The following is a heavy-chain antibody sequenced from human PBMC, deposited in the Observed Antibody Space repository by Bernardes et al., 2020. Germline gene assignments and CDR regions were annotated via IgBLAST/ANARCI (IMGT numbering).Heavy chain of an antibody. CDR1: GGSFSGYY. J-gene: IGHJ6*02. CDR3: AGSTVTTLASWGYYYNGMDV. V-gene: IGHV4-34*01. D-gene: IGHD4-17*01. Sequence: SETLSLTCAVYGGSFSGYYWSWIRQPPGKGLEWIGEINHSGSTNYNPSLKSRVTISVDTSKNQFSLKLSSVTAADTAVYYCAGSTVTTLASWGYYYNGMDVWGQGTTVTVSS. CDR2: INHSGST.